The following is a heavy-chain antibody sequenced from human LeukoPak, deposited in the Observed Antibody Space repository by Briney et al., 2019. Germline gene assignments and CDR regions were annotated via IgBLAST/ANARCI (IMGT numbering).Heavy chain of an antibody. D-gene: IGHD2-8*01. V-gene: IGHV1-24*01. J-gene: IGHJ4*02. CDR1: GYTLTELS. CDR3: ATSPSRRKGDIVLMVYASYFDY. CDR2: FDPEDGET. Sequence: ASVKVSCKVSGYTLTELSMHWVRQAPGKGLEWMGGFDPEDGETIYAQKFQGRVTMTEGTSTDTAYMELSSLRSEDTAVYYCATSPSRRKGDIVLMVYASYFDYWGQGTLVTVSS.